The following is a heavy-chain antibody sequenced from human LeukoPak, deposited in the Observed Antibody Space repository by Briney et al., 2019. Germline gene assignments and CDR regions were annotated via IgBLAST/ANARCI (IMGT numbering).Heavy chain of an antibody. CDR2: IRSSGGTT. Sequence: PGGSLRLSCAASGFTFSDYYMSWIRQAPGKGLEWVSYIRSSGGTTYYADSVKGRFTISRDNAKNSLFLQMNSLRAEDTAVYYCARDRGHIAAAGTKWFDPWGQGTLVTVSS. D-gene: IGHD6-13*01. V-gene: IGHV3-11*01. CDR1: GFTFSDYY. J-gene: IGHJ5*02. CDR3: ARDRGHIAAAGTKWFDP.